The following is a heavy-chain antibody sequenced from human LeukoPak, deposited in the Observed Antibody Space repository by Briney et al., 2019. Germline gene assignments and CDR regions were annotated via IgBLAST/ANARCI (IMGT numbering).Heavy chain of an antibody. V-gene: IGHV1-69*13. J-gene: IGHJ6*03. CDR3: ARGSPIAADLYYYYYMDV. Sequence: SVKVSCKASGGTFSSYAISWVRQAPGQGLEWMGGIIPIFGTANYAQKFQGRVTITADESTSTAYMELSSLRSEDTAVYYCARGSPIAADLYYYYYMDVWGKGTTVTVSS. CDR2: IIPIFGTA. CDR1: GGTFSSYA. D-gene: IGHD6-13*01.